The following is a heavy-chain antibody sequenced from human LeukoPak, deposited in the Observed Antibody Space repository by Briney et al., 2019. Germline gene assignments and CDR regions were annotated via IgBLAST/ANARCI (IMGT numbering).Heavy chain of an antibody. V-gene: IGHV3-21*01. D-gene: IGHD6-13*01. CDR1: GFTFSSYS. J-gene: IGHJ4*02. CDR2: ISSSSSYI. Sequence: GGSLRLSCVASGFTFSSYSMNWVRQAPGKGLEWVSSISSSSSYIYYADSVKGRFTISRDNAKNSLYLQMNSLRAEDTAVYYCAREGLYSSSWYDYWGQGTLVTVSS. CDR3: AREGLYSSSWYDY.